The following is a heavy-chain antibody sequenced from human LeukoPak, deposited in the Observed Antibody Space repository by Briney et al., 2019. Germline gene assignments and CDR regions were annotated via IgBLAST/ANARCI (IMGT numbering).Heavy chain of an antibody. J-gene: IGHJ4*02. D-gene: IGHD3-10*01. Sequence: SETLSLTCTVSGGSISSSSYYWGWIRQPPGKGLEWIGSIYYSGSTNYNPSLKSRLTISVDASKNQFSLKLTSVTAADTAVYYCARAYYYGSGSYGLDYWGQGTLVTVSS. CDR3: ARAYYYGSGSYGLDY. CDR1: GGSISSSSYY. V-gene: IGHV4-39*07. CDR2: IYYSGST.